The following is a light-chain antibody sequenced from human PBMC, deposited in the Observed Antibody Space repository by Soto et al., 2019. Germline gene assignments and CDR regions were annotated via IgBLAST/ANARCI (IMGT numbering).Light chain of an antibody. CDR2: EAS. J-gene: IGKJ5*01. CDR1: HDISTY. Sequence: DIQLTQSPSLLSASVGDRVTITCRASHDISTYLAWYQQKPGKTPKLMIYEASTLQSGVPSRFSGSGSGTEFTLTISGLLPEDFATYHCQQLNYLPFTFGLGTRLYTK. CDR3: QQLNYLPFT. V-gene: IGKV1-9*01.